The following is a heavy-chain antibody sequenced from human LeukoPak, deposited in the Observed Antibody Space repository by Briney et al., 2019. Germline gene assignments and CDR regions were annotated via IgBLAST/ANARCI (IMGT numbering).Heavy chain of an antibody. CDR3: AREGGYYYDSSGPGTFDY. Sequence: ASVKVSCKASGYTFTSYAMHWVRQAPGQRLEWMGWINAGNGNTKYSQKFQGRVTITRDTSASTAYMELSSLRSEDTAVYYCAREGGYYYDSSGPGTFDYWGQGTLVTVSS. J-gene: IGHJ4*02. D-gene: IGHD3-22*01. CDR2: INAGNGNT. CDR1: GYTFTSYA. V-gene: IGHV1-3*01.